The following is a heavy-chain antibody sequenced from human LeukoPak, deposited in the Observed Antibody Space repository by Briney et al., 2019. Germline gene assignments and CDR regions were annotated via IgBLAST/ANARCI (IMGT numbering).Heavy chain of an antibody. CDR2: IWYDGSNK. D-gene: IGHD3-16*01. CDR1: GFIFSSHG. V-gene: IGHV3-33*06. CDR3: AKDGGGAFDI. Sequence: PGGSLRLSCAASGFIFSSHGMHWVRQAPGKGLEWVAVIWYDGSNKYYADSVKGRFTISRDNSKNTLYLQMDSLRGEDTAVYYCAKDGGGAFDIWGQGTMVTVSS. J-gene: IGHJ3*02.